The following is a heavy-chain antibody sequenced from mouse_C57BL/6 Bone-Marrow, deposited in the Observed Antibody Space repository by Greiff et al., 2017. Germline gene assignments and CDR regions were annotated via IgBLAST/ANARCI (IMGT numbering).Heavy chain of an antibody. CDR3: ARDAPYYGSSLNYFDY. V-gene: IGHV7-1*01. CDR1: GFTFSDFY. D-gene: IGHD1-1*01. J-gene: IGHJ2*01. CDR2: SRNKANDYTT. Sequence: EVTVVESGGGLVQSGRSLRLSCATSGFTFSDFYMEWVRHAPGKGLEWIAASRNKANDYTTEYSASVQGRFIVSRDTSQSILYLQMNALRAEDTAIYYCARDAPYYGSSLNYFDYWGQGTTLTVSS.